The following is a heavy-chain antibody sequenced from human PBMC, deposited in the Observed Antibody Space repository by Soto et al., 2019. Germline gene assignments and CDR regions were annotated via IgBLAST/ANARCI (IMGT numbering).Heavy chain of an antibody. V-gene: IGHV1-69*13. CDR1: GGTFSSYA. CDR3: ARVEKDYYYYYGMDV. J-gene: IGHJ6*02. Sequence: SVKVSFKASGGTFSSYAISWVRQAPGQGLEWMGGIIPIFGTANYAQKFQGRVTVTADESTSTAYMELSSLRSEDTAMYYCARVEKDYYYYYGMDVWGQGTTVTVSS. CDR2: IIPIFGTA.